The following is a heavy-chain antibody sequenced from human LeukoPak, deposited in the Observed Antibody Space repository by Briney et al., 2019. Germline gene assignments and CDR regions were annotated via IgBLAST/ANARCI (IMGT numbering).Heavy chain of an antibody. V-gene: IGHV1-2*02. CDR2: INPNSGGT. J-gene: IGHJ4*02. D-gene: IGHD2-15*01. Sequence: GTSVKVSCKASGYTFTAYYMHWVRQAPEQGLEWMGWINPNSGGTDYAQKFQGRVTMTRDTSIRTDYMDLSRPTSDDTAVYYCATAAPGYYFDYWGQGTLVTVSS. CDR3: ATAAPGYYFDY. CDR1: GYTFTAYY.